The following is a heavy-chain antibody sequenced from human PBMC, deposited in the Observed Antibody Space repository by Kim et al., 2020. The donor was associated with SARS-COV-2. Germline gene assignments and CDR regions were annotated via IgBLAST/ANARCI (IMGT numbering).Heavy chain of an antibody. D-gene: IGHD6-13*01. V-gene: IGHV1-58*01. CDR1: GFTFTSSA. CDR3: AAAPVHGIAAAGYYYGMDV. Sequence: SVKVSCKASGFTFTSSAVQWVRQARGQRLEWIGWIVVGSGNTNYAQKFQERVTITRDMSTSTAYMELSSLRSEDTAVYYCAAAPVHGIAAAGYYYGMDVWGQGTTVTVSS. CDR2: IVVGSGNT. J-gene: IGHJ6*02.